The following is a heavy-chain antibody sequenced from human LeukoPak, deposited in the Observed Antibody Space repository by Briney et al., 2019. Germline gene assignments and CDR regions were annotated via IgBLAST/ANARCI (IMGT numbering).Heavy chain of an antibody. V-gene: IGHV1-69*05. J-gene: IGHJ4*02. CDR3: ARLMNYGDYVDY. CDR2: IIPIFGTA. D-gene: IGHD4-17*01. Sequence: KVSCKASGGTFSSYAISWVRQAPGQGLEWMGRIIPIFGTANYAQKFQGRVTITTDESTSTAYMELSSLRSEDTAVYYCARLMNYGDYVDYWGQGTLVTVSS. CDR1: GGTFSSYA.